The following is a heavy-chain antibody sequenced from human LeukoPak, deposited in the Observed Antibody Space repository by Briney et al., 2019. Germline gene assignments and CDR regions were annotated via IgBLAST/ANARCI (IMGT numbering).Heavy chain of an antibody. CDR3: ARSGSYFSFDI. V-gene: IGHV4-30-2*06. J-gene: IGHJ3*02. CDR2: IYQSGST. D-gene: IGHD1-26*01. CDR1: GGSISGGGYS. Sequence: MASETLSLTCAVSGGSISGGGYSWSWIRQSPGKGLEWIGYIYQSGSTYYNPSLKSRVTISVDRSKNQFSLKLSSLTAADTAVYYCARSGSYFSFDIWGQGTMVTVSS.